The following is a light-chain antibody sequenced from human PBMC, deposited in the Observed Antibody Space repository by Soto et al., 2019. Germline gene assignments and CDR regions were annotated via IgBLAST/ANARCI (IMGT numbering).Light chain of an antibody. CDR1: SSNIGAGYD. CDR2: GNS. CDR3: QSYDSSLSGWG. V-gene: IGLV1-40*01. J-gene: IGLJ3*02. Sequence: QSVLTQPPSVSGAPGQRVTISCAGSSSNIGAGYDVHWYQQVPGTAPKLLIYGNSNRPSGVLDRFSGSKSGTSASLAITGLQAEYEADYYCQSYDSSLSGWGFGGGTKLTVL.